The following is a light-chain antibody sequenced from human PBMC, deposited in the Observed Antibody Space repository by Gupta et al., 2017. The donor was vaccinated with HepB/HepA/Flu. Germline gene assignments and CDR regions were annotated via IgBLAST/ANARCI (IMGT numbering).Light chain of an antibody. V-gene: IGKV3-20*01. Sequence: EIVLTQSPGTLSLSPGERVTLSCRASESVSSGYVAWYQQKPGQAPTLLMHTTSTRATGVPDRFSGSAAGRNFILTISGLEPEDIAVYYCQQYGSSPKTFGQGTKLEVK. CDR1: ESVSSGY. CDR3: QQYGSSPKT. J-gene: IGKJ1*01. CDR2: TTS.